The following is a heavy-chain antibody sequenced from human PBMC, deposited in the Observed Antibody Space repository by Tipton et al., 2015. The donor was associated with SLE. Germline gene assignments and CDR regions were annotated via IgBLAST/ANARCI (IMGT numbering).Heavy chain of an antibody. CDR3: VREGNPGYMHDFDF. J-gene: IGHJ4*02. V-gene: IGHV3-11*01. CDR1: GFTFSDYY. Sequence: GSLRLSCAGSGFTFSDYYMSWIRQAPGKGLEWLSYISNGGDSIFYAASVRGRSTISRDNTKNSLYLQLNSLRAEDTAVYYCVREGNPGYMHDFDFWGQGTLVAVSS. CDR2: ISNGGDSI. D-gene: IGHD5-18*01.